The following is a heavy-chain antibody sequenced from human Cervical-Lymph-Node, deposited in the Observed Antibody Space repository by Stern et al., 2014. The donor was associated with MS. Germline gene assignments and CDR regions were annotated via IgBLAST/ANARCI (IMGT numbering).Heavy chain of an antibody. CDR3: ARDRRRGIGYFDL. CDR2: ISSSCSTI. J-gene: IGHJ2*01. CDR1: GFTFSDYY. D-gene: IGHD5-24*01. Sequence: DQLVESGGGLVKPGGSLRLSCAASGFTFSDYYINWIRQAPGKGLEWVSYISSSCSTIYYADSVKGRFTISRDNAKNSLYLQMNSLRAEDTAVYYCARDRRRGIGYFDLWGRGTLVTVSS. V-gene: IGHV3-11*01.